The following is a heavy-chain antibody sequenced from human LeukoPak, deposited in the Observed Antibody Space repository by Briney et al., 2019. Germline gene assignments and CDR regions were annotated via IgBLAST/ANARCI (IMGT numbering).Heavy chain of an antibody. CDR2: ISSNGGST. CDR3: AKDLGYYDSSGAFDI. J-gene: IGHJ3*02. D-gene: IGHD3-22*01. Sequence: GGSLRLSCAASGFTFSSYAMHWVRQAPGKGLEYVSAISSNGGSTYYANSVKGRFTISRDNSKNTLYLQMGSLRAEDMDGYYCAKDLGYYDSSGAFDIWGQGTMVTVSS. V-gene: IGHV3-64*01. CDR1: GFTFSSYA.